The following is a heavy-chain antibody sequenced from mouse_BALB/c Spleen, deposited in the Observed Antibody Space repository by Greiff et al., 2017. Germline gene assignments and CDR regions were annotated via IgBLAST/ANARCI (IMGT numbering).Heavy chain of an antibody. Sequence: EVQRVESGGGLVQPGGSRKLSCAASGFTFSSFGMHWVRQAPEKGLEWVAYISSGSSTIYYADTVKGRFTISRDNPKNTLFLQMTSVRSEDTAMYYCARCMAGAMDYWGQGTSVTVSS. J-gene: IGHJ4*01. V-gene: IGHV5-17*02. CDR1: GFTFSSFG. CDR2: ISSGSSTI. D-gene: IGHD2-10*02. CDR3: ARCMAGAMDY.